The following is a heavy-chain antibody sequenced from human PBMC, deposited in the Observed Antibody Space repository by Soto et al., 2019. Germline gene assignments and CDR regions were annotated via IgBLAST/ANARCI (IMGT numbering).Heavy chain of an antibody. CDR3: ARRFHGGYDPVLDY. CDR2: IKQDGSEK. Sequence: QPGGSLRLSCAASGFTFSSYWMSWVRQAPGKGLEWVANIKQDGSEKYYVDSVKGRFTISRDDAKNSLYLQMNSLRAEDTAVYYCARRFHGGYDPVLDYWGQGTLVTVSS. V-gene: IGHV3-7*01. CDR1: GFTFSSYW. D-gene: IGHD5-12*01. J-gene: IGHJ4*02.